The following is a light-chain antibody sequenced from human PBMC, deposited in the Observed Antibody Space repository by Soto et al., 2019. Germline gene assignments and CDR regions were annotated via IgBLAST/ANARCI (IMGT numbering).Light chain of an antibody. J-gene: IGLJ3*02. Sequence: QSVLTQPASVSGSPGQSITISCTGTSSDVGNYNYVSWYQQHPGKAPKLMIYGVSNRPSEVSNRFSGSKSGNTASLTVSGLQAEDEADYYCSSYTSSSTWLFGGGTQLTV. V-gene: IGLV2-14*01. CDR1: SSDVGNYNY. CDR2: GVS. CDR3: SSYTSSSTWL.